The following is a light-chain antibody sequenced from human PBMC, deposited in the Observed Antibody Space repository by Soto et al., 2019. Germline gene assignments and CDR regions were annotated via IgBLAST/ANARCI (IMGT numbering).Light chain of an antibody. CDR2: DAS. CDR3: QQYNFWPIT. J-gene: IGKJ4*01. Sequence: EIVMTQSPATLSVSPGERATLSCRASQSVSSNLAWYQQKPGQTPKLLIYDASTRATGIPARFSGSGFGTEFALTISSLQSEDFAVYYGQQYNFWPITFGVGTKVEFK. CDR1: QSVSSN. V-gene: IGKV3-15*01.